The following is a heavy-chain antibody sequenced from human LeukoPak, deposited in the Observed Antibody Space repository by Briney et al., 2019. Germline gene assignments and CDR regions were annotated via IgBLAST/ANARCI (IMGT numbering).Heavy chain of an antibody. J-gene: IGHJ4*02. CDR1: GFTFSSYA. V-gene: IGHV3-23*01. CDR2: ISGSGGST. CDR3: AKGHEQQLALSDY. D-gene: IGHD6-13*01. Sequence: GGSLRLSCAASGFTFSSYAMSWVRQDPGKGLEWVSAISGSGGSTYYADSVKGRFTISRDNSKNTLYLQMNSLRAEDTAVYYCAKGHEQQLALSDYWGQGTLVTVSS.